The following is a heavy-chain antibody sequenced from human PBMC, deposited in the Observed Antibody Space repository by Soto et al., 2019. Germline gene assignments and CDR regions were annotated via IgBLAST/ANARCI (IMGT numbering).Heavy chain of an antibody. CDR1: GYSFTSYW. CDR2: IYPGDSDT. V-gene: IGHV5-51*01. CDR3: ARLDRGLLWFGESSDY. Sequence: PXESLKISCKGSGYSFTSYWIGWVRQMPGKGLEWMGIIYPGDSDTRYSPSFQGQVTISADKSISTAYLQWSSLKASDTAMYYCARLDRGLLWFGESSDYWGQGTLVTVSS. J-gene: IGHJ4*02. D-gene: IGHD3-10*01.